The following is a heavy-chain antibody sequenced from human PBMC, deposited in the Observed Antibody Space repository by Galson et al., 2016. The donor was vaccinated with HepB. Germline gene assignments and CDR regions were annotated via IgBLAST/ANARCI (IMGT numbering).Heavy chain of an antibody. CDR1: GSTFSNFW. CDR2: INEDGSTT. J-gene: IGHJ4*02. CDR3: ARDLAGAFDY. Sequence: SLRLSCAASGSTFSNFWMRWVRQAPGKGLVWVSRINEDGSTTSYADSVKGRFTISRDNAQNTLFLQMNSLRAEDTGVYYCARDLAGAFDYWGQGTLVTVSS. D-gene: IGHD1-26*01. V-gene: IGHV3-74*01.